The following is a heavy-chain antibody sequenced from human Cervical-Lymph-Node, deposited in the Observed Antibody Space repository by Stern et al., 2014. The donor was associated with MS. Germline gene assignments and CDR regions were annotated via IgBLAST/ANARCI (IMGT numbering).Heavy chain of an antibody. CDR2: LDWDYEK. D-gene: IGHD2-15*01. J-gene: IGHJ4*02. Sequence: QVTLKESGDTLLKPTQTLTLTCTLSGLSVSTDCVGVGWIRPPQAMELEWLTSLDWDYEKRYTPSLKSRLTSTKDTAKNQVVLTMTNMDPVDTGTYYCAHSLRRRNCSGGRCYYFDYWGQGTLVTVSS. CDR3: AHSLRRRNCSGGRCYYFDY. V-gene: IGHV2-5*02. CDR1: GLSVSTDCVG.